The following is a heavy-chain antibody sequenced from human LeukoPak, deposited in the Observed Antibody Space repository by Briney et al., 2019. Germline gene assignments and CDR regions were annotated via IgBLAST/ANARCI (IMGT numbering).Heavy chain of an antibody. V-gene: IGHV1-69*13. CDR2: IIPIFGTA. Sequence: ASVKVSCKASGGTFSSYAISWVRQAPGQGLEWMGGIIPIFGTANYAQKFQGRVTITADESTSTAYMELNSLRSEDTAVYYCAREGAAGTLFFDYWGQGTLVTVSS. J-gene: IGHJ4*02. CDR3: AREGAAGTLFFDY. CDR1: GGTFSSYA. D-gene: IGHD6-13*01.